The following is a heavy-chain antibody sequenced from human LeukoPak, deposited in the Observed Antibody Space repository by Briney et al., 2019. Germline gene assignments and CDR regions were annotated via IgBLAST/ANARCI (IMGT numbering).Heavy chain of an antibody. CDR2: MNPNSGNT. D-gene: IGHD2-15*01. CDR3: ARDVNCSGGSCYSENYYFDY. Sequence: ASVKVSCKASGYTFTSYDINWVRQATGQGLEWMGWMNPNSGNTGYAQKFQGRVTMTRDTSTSTVYMELSSLRSEDTAVYYCARDVNCSGGSCYSENYYFDYWGQGTLVTVSS. V-gene: IGHV1-8*01. CDR1: GYTFTSYD. J-gene: IGHJ4*02.